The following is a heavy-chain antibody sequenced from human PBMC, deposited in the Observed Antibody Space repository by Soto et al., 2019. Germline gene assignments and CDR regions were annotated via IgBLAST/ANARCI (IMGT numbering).Heavy chain of an antibody. CDR3: ATGLGPYYYDSSAYSYYYYVMDV. D-gene: IGHD3-22*01. CDR1: GFTFSNAW. Sequence: GGSLRLSCAASGFTFSNAWMNWVRQAPGKGLEWVGRIKSKTDGGTTDYAAPVKGRFTISRDDSKNTLYLQMNSLKTEDTAVYYCATGLGPYYYDSSAYSYYYYVMDVWGQGTTVTVSS. V-gene: IGHV3-15*07. CDR2: IKSKTDGGTT. J-gene: IGHJ6*02.